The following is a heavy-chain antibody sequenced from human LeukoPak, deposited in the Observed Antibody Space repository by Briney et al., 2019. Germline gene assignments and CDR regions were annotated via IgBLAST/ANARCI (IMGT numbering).Heavy chain of an antibody. CDR2: ISAYNGNT. J-gene: IGHJ4*02. CDR3: ARVAIFGVVTHFDY. Sequence: GASVKVSCEASGYTFTSYGISWVRQAPGQGLEWMGWISAYNGNTNYAQKLQGRVTMTTDTSTSTAYMELRSLRSDDTAVYYCARVAIFGVVTHFDYWGQGTLVTVSS. V-gene: IGHV1-18*01. D-gene: IGHD3-3*01. CDR1: GYTFTSYG.